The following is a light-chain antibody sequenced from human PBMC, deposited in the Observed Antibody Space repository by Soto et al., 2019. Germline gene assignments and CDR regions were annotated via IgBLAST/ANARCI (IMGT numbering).Light chain of an antibody. CDR1: SSDVGDYNF. Sequence: QSALTQPPSASGSPGQSVTISCTGTSSDVGDYNFVSWYRQHPGKAPKLIIYGVSQWPSGVPDRFSGSKSGNTASLTVSGLQAEDEADYYCSSYAGSDNFDVIFGGGTKLTVL. J-gene: IGLJ2*01. CDR3: SSYAGSDNFDVI. CDR2: GVS. V-gene: IGLV2-8*01.